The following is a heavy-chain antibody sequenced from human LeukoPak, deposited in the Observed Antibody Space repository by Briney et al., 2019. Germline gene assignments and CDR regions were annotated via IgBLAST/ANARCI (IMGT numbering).Heavy chain of an antibody. Sequence: ASVKVSCKASGYTFTSYYMHWVRQAPGQGLEWMGIINPSGGSTSYAQKFQGRVTMTRDTSTSTVYMELSSLRSEDTAVYYCARVLGYCSSTSCYSHAFDYWGQGTLVTVSS. J-gene: IGHJ4*02. CDR3: ARVLGYCSSTSCYSHAFDY. V-gene: IGHV1-46*01. D-gene: IGHD2-2*01. CDR1: GYTFTSYY. CDR2: INPSGGST.